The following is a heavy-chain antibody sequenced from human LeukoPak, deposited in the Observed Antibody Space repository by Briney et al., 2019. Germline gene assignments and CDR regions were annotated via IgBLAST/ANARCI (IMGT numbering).Heavy chain of an antibody. CDR2: IIPIFGTA. J-gene: IGHJ5*02. CDR3: ARGTGYTDGAPLGWFDP. Sequence: SVKVSCKASGGTFSSYAISWVRQAPGQGLEWMGGIIPIFGTANYAQKFQGRVTITADESTSTAYMELSSLRSEDTAVYYCARGTGYTDGAPLGWFDPWGQGTLVTVPS. CDR1: GGTFSSYA. D-gene: IGHD3-16*02. V-gene: IGHV1-69*13.